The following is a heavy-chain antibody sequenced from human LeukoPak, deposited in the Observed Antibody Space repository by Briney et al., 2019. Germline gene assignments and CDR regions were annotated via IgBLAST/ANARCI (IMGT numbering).Heavy chain of an antibody. D-gene: IGHD1-26*01. V-gene: IGHV4-59*01. CDR2: IYYSGST. CDR3: ARGVGATVDY. CDR1: GGSISNYY. Sequence: SETLSLTCTVSGGSISNYYWSWIRQPPGKGLEWIGYIYYSGSTNYNPSLKSRVTISVDTSKNQFSLKLSSVTAADTAVYYCARGVGATVDYWGQGTLVTVSS. J-gene: IGHJ4*02.